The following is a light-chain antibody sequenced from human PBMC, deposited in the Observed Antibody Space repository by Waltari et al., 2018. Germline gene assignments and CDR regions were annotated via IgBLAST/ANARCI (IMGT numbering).Light chain of an antibody. V-gene: IGKV4-1*01. CDR1: PSIYHASNNKDY. CDR2: WAS. J-gene: IGKJ3*01. CDR3: QQYYSMPLT. Sequence: EIVVTQSSGPLVVALGERVPLNCKSRPSIYHASNNKDYLAWYQQKAGQPPKLLIYWASSREFGVPKRFSGTGSGTDFTLTISSLEAEDVAIYFCQQYYSMPLTFGPGTTVEI.